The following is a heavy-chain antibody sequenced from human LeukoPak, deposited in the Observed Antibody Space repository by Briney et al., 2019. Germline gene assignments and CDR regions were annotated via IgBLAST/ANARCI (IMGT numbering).Heavy chain of an antibody. V-gene: IGHV4-31*03. CDR1: GGSISSGGYY. CDR3: AGGYCSSTSCYSFDY. J-gene: IGHJ4*02. CDR2: IYYSGST. D-gene: IGHD2-2*02. Sequence: SETLSLTCTVSGGSISSGGYYWSWIRQYPGKGLEWIGYIYYSGSTYYNPSLKSRVTISVDTSKNQFSLKLSSVTAADTAVYYCAGGYCSSTSCYSFDYWGQGTLVTVSS.